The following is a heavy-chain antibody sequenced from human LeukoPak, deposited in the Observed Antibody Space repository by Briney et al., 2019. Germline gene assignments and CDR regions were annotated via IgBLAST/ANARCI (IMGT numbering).Heavy chain of an antibody. CDR3: ARDAYGDYGGVDY. D-gene: IGHD4-17*01. J-gene: IGHJ4*02. CDR1: GYTFTSYG. Sequence: ASVKVSCKASGYTFTSYGISWVRQAPGQGLEWMGWISAYNGNTNYAQKLQGRVTMTTDTSTSTVYMELRSLRSDDTAVYYCARDAYGDYGGVDYWGQGTLVTVSS. CDR2: ISAYNGNT. V-gene: IGHV1-18*01.